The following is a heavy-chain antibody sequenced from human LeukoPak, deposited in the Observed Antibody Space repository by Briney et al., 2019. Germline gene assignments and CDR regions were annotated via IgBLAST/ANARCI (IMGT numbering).Heavy chain of an antibody. Sequence: GGSLRLSCAASGFTFSSYSMNWVRQAPGKGLEWVSSISSSSSYIYSADSVKGRFTISRDNAKNSLYLQMDNVRVEDTAVYFCARYSEVYYYVDVWGTGTTVTVSS. J-gene: IGHJ6*03. CDR3: ARYSEVYYYVDV. CDR1: GFTFSSYS. V-gene: IGHV3-21*01. CDR2: ISSSSSYI. D-gene: IGHD2-21*01.